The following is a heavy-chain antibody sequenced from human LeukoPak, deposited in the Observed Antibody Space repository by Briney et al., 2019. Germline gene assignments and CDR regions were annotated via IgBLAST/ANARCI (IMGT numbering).Heavy chain of an antibody. Sequence: GGSLRLSCAASGDTFGRYWMSWVRQAPGKGLEWVANINQHGSEKYYGDSVKGRFTISRDNAKNSLYLQMNSLRAEDTAVYYRARDSFNSGQALGIEGSGWYSAFDIWGQGTMVTVSS. CDR1: GDTFGRYW. D-gene: IGHD6-19*01. J-gene: IGHJ3*02. CDR3: ARDSFNSGQALGIEGSGWYSAFDI. CDR2: INQHGSEK. V-gene: IGHV3-7*03.